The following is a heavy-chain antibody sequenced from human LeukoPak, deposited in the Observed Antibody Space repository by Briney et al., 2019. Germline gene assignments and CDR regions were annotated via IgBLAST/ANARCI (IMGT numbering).Heavy chain of an antibody. V-gene: IGHV1-18*01. CDR2: ISAYNGNT. J-gene: IGHJ4*02. CDR3: ARAEYSSSWDDY. D-gene: IGHD6-13*01. Sequence: ASVKVSCKASGYTFTSYGIGWVRQAPGQGLEWMGWISAYNGNTNYAQKLQGRVTMTTDTSTSAAYMELRSLRSDDTAVYYCARAEYSSSWDDYWGQGTLVTVSS. CDR1: GYTFTSYG.